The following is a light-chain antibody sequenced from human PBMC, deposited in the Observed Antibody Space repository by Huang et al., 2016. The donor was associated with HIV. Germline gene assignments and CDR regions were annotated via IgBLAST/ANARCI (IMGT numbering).Light chain of an antibody. CDR1: QSVNSGY. J-gene: IGKJ1*01. CDR2: GAS. V-gene: IGKV3-20*01. Sequence: EIVLTQSPGPLSLSPGERATLSCRASQSVNSGYFAWYQQNPGQSPRLLIYGASSRATGIPYRFSGSWSGTDFTLTISRLEPEDFAVFYCQQYGSSSWTFGQGTKVEIK. CDR3: QQYGSSSWT.